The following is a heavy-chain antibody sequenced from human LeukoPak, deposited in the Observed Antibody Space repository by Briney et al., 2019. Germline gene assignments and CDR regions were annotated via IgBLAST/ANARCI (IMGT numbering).Heavy chain of an antibody. V-gene: IGHV4-61*02. CDR3: ARVGGSYVYYYYMDV. D-gene: IGHD1-26*01. CDR1: GGSISSGSYY. Sequence: SETLSLTCSVSGGSISSGSYYWSWIRQPAGKGLEWIGRIYTSGSINYNPSLKSRVTISVDTSKNQFSLKLSSVTAADTAVYYCARVGGSYVYYYYMDVWGKGTTVTVSS. J-gene: IGHJ6*03. CDR2: IYTSGSI.